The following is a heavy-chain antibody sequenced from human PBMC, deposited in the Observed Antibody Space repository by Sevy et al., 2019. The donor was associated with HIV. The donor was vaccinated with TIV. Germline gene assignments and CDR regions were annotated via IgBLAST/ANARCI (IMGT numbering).Heavy chain of an antibody. Sequence: GGSLRLSCAASGFTFSSYGFHWVRQAPGKGLEWVSFIFHDGSDEYYADFVKGRFTISRDNSKSTLYLQMNSLRTEDTAVYCCASDILTGSDYWGQGTLVTVSS. CDR2: IFHDGSDE. CDR3: ASDILTGSDY. CDR1: GFTFSSYG. D-gene: IGHD3-9*01. V-gene: IGHV3-30*02. J-gene: IGHJ4*02.